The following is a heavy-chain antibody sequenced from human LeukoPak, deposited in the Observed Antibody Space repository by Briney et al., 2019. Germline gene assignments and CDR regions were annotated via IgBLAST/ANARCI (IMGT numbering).Heavy chain of an antibody. CDR2: ISAYNGNT. CDR1: GYTFTSYG. CDR3: ARERYDFWSGYYPPEYGMDV. V-gene: IGHV1-18*01. Sequence: ASVTVSCTASGYTFTSYGISWVRQAPGQGLEWMGWISAYNGNTNYAQKLQGRVTMTTDTSTSTAYMELRSLRSDDTAVYYCARERYDFWSGYYPPEYGMDVWGQGTTVTVSS. J-gene: IGHJ6*02. D-gene: IGHD3-3*01.